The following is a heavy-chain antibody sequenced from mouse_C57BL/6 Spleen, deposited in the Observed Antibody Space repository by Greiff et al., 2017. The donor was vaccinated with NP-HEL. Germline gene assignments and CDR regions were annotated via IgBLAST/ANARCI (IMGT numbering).Heavy chain of an antibody. J-gene: IGHJ2*01. D-gene: IGHD1-1*01. CDR2: IYPRSGNT. CDR1: GYTFTSYG. CDR3: ARYGDYGSSPY. Sequence: VKLQQSGAELARPGASVKLSCKASGYTFTSYGISWVKQRTGQGLEWIGEIYPRSGNTYYNEKFKGKATLTADKSSSTAYMELRSLTSEDSAVYFCARYGDYGSSPYWGQGTTLTVSS. V-gene: IGHV1-81*01.